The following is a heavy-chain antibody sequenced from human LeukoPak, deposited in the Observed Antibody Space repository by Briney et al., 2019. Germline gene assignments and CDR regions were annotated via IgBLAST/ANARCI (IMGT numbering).Heavy chain of an antibody. CDR1: GFTFNNYA. Sequence: GGSLRLSCAASGFTFNNYAVSWVRQAPGKGLEWVSGITGGGTTTSYADSVKGRFTISIDNSKNTLFLQMNSLRAEDTAVYYCAKGTSGWYWRFDYWGQGTLVTVSS. J-gene: IGHJ4*02. CDR3: AKGTSGWYWRFDY. CDR2: ITGGGTTT. V-gene: IGHV3-23*01. D-gene: IGHD6-19*01.